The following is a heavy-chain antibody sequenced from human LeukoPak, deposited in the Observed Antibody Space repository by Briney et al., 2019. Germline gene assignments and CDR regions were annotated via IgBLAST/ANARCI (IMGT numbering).Heavy chain of an antibody. J-gene: IGHJ4*02. CDR1: GGSFTGYY. CDR3: ARVFIVVVPTPTYYFDY. D-gene: IGHD2-2*01. V-gene: IGHV4-34*01. Sequence: PSETLSLTCAVYGGSFTGYYWSWIRQPPEKGLEWIGEIKYSGTTKYNPSLKSRATMSVDTSKNQFSLKLSSVTAADTAVYYCARVFIVVVPTPTYYFDYWGQGALVTVSS. CDR2: IKYSGTT.